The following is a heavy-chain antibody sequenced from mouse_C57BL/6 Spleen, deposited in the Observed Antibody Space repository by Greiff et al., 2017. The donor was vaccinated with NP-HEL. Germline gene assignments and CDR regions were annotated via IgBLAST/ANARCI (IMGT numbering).Heavy chain of an antibody. CDR2: INPSSGYT. Sequence: QVQLQQSGAELARPGASVKMSCKASGYTFTSYTMHWVKQRPGQGLEWIGYINPSSGYTKYNQKFKDKATLTADKSSSTAYMQLSSLTSEDAAVYYCARDEVYYFDYWGQGTTLTVSS. J-gene: IGHJ2*01. CDR1: GYTFTSYT. CDR3: ARDEVYYFDY. V-gene: IGHV1-4*01.